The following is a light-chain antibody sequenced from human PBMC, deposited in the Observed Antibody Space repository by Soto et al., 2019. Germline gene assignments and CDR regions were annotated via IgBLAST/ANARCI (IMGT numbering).Light chain of an antibody. V-gene: IGKV3-20*01. CDR2: GAS. CDR3: QQYGSSPST. Sequence: EIVLTQSPVTLFLSPGERAALSCRASQSVSSSYLAWYQQKPGQAPRLLIYGASSRATGIPDRFSGSGSGTDFTLTIIRLEPEDFAVYYCQQYGSSPSTFGQGTRLEIK. J-gene: IGKJ5*01. CDR1: QSVSSSY.